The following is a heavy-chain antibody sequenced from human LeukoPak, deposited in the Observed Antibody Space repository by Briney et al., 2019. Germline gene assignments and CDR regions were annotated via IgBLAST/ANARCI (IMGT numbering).Heavy chain of an antibody. Sequence: GGSLRLSCAASGFTFSSYSMNWVRQAPGKVLEWVSFISSSSNYIYYADSVKGRFTISRDDPKNSLYLQMSSLRADDTAVYYCARDRVVSGRFGEVASWGQGTLVTVSS. D-gene: IGHD3-10*01. CDR2: ISSSSNYI. CDR3: ARDRVVSGRFGEVAS. J-gene: IGHJ5*01. V-gene: IGHV3-21*01. CDR1: GFTFSSYS.